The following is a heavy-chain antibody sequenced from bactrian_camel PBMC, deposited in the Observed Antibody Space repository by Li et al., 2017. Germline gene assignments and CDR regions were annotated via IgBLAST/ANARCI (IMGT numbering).Heavy chain of an antibody. CDR1: GFVVGDSD. V-gene: IGHV3S63*01. CDR3: AASFGGTWYLPRRCESLRKSGGFDW. J-gene: IGHJ6*01. D-gene: IGHD6*01. CDR2: TINNDGKT. Sequence: VQLVESGGGSVQAGGSLRLSCTASGFVVGDSDMGWYRQAPGNECERVSTINNDGKTYYANSVKGRFTISQDSARITAYLQMNSLKPEDTAMYYCAASFGGTWYLPRRCESLRKSGGFDWWGQGTQVTVS.